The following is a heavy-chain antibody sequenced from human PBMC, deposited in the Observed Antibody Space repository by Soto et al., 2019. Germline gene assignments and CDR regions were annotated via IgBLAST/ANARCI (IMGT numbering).Heavy chain of an antibody. D-gene: IGHD6-6*01. V-gene: IGHV3-23*01. Sequence: GGFLRLSCAASGFIFSNYAMSWVRQAPGKGLEWVSFISGSGSSTYYADSVKGRFTISRGNSKNTLYLQMNSLRAEDAAVYYCVREASSSGLHLDHWGRGTLVTVSS. J-gene: IGHJ4*02. CDR2: ISGSGSST. CDR3: VREASSSGLHLDH. CDR1: GFIFSNYA.